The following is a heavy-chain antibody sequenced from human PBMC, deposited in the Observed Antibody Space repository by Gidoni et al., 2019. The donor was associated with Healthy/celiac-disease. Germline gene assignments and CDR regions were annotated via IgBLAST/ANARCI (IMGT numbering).Heavy chain of an antibody. Sequence: EVQLLESGGGLVQPGGSLRLSCAASGFTFSSYAMSWVRQAPGKGLECVSAISGSGGSTYYADSVKGRFTISRDNSKNTLYLQMNSLRAEDTAVYYCAKDSGVWFGELLPFDYWGQGTLVTVSS. CDR2: ISGSGGST. CDR3: AKDSGVWFGELLPFDY. D-gene: IGHD3-10*01. CDR1: GFTFSSYA. V-gene: IGHV3-23*01. J-gene: IGHJ4*02.